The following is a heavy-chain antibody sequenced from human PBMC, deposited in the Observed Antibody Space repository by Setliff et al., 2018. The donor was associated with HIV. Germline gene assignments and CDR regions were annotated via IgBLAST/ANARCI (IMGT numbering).Heavy chain of an antibody. V-gene: IGHV1-18*01. J-gene: IGHJ5*02. Sequence: ASVKVSCKASGYSFTSYGVSWVRQAPGQGLEWMGWISAYNVNTNYAQKLQGRVTMTTDTSTSTAYMELRSLRSDDTAVYYCARGTTPLGWFDPWAREPWSPSPQ. CDR1: GYSFTSYG. CDR3: ARGTTPLGWFDP. D-gene: IGHD2-2*01. CDR2: ISAYNVNT.